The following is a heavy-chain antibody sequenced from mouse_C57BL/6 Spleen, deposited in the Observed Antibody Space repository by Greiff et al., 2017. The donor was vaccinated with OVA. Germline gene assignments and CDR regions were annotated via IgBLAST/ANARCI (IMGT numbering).Heavy chain of an antibody. J-gene: IGHJ3*01. Sequence: EVQRQESGPGLVKPSQSLSLNRSATFSPPTLFHYWNWIRQFPGNKLEWMGYISYDGSNNYNPSLKNRISITRDTSKNQFFLKLNSVTTEDTATYYCAREGNWDGGFAYWGQGTLVTVSA. V-gene: IGHV3-6*01. CDR3: AREGNWDGGFAY. D-gene: IGHD4-1*02. CDR2: ISYDGSN. CDR1: FSPPTLFHY.